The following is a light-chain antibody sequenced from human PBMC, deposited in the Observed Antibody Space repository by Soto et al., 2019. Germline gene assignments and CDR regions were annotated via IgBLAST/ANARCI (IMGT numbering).Light chain of an antibody. V-gene: IGKV3-15*01. Sequence: EIVMTQSPATLSVSPGERATLSCRASQSVSSNLAWYQQKPGQAPRLLIYATSTRATGIPDRFSGSGSGTECTLTISSLQPEDFALYHCQQYDNKPPITFGQGTRLESK. CDR3: QQYDNKPPIT. CDR1: QSVSSN. CDR2: ATS. J-gene: IGKJ5*01.